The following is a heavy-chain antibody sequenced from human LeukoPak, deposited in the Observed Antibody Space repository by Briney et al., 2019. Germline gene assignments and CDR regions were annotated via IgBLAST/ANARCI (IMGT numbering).Heavy chain of an antibody. CDR1: GFTFSSSG. CDR3: AKGRYYDSSAYYSLDYFDY. V-gene: IGHV3-30*18. D-gene: IGHD3-22*01. J-gene: IGHJ4*02. Sequence: PGGSLRLSCAASGFTFSSSGMHWVRQAPGKGLEWVAVISYDGSNKYYADSVKGRFTISRDNSKNTLYLQMNSLRAEDTAVYYCAKGRYYDSSAYYSLDYFDYWGQGTLVTVSS. CDR2: ISYDGSNK.